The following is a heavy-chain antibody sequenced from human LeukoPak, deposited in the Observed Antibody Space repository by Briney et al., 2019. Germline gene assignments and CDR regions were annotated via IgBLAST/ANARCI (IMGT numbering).Heavy chain of an antibody. CDR3: AREKYSYGSFDY. V-gene: IGHV3-74*01. D-gene: IGHD5-18*01. Sequence: GGSLRPXCAASGFTFSNYWMHWVRRAAGKGLVSVSRINNDGSSTRYADSVKGRFTISRDNAKNTLYLQMNSLRAEDTAVYYCAREKYSYGSFDYWGQGTLVTVSS. CDR1: GFTFSNYW. CDR2: INNDGSST. J-gene: IGHJ4*02.